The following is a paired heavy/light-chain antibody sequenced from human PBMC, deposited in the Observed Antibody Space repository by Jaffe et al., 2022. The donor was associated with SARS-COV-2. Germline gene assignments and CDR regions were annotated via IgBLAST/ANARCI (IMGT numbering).Heavy chain of an antibody. D-gene: IGHD6-19*01. J-gene: IGHJ6*03. CDR2: LTASGATT. V-gene: IGHV3-23*04. CDR3: AKDQAWVAGARRMYHYYMDI. CDR1: GFIFDSYA. Sequence: EVQLVESGGGLVQPGGSLRLSCAASGFIFDSYAMTWVRQAPGEGLEWVSALTASGATTYYADSVKGRFTISRDNSKNILYLQMNSLRAEDTAVYYCAKDQAWVAGARRMYHYYMDIWGKGTTVTVSS.
Light chain of an antibody. Sequence: EIVLTQSPGTLSLSPGERATLSCRASQSVDGSYLAWYQQKPGQAPRLLIYGASSRATGIPDRFSGSGSGTDFTLTISRLEPEDFAVYYCQQYGNSPPLTFGGGTKVEIK. CDR1: QSVDGSY. CDR3: QQYGNSPPLT. V-gene: IGKV3-20*01. CDR2: GAS. J-gene: IGKJ4*01.